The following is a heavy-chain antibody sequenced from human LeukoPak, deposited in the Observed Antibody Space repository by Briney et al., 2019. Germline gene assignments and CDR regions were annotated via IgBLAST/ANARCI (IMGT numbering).Heavy chain of an antibody. CDR3: ATVGERWLQSKYYFDY. J-gene: IGHJ4*02. Sequence: VASVKVSCKASGGTFSSYAISWVRQAPGQGLEWKGGIIPIFGTANYAQKFQGRVTITTDESTSTAYMELSSLRSEDTAVYYCATVGERWLQSKYYFDYWGQGTLVTVSS. V-gene: IGHV1-69*05. CDR1: GGTFSSYA. D-gene: IGHD5-24*01. CDR2: IIPIFGTA.